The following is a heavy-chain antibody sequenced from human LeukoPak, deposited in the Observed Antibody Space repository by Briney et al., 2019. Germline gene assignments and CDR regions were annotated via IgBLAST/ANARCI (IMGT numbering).Heavy chain of an antibody. J-gene: IGHJ4*02. CDR3: ARGLAPYSASD. Sequence: SETLSLTCTVSGGSISSYYWSWIRQPPGKGLEWIGYIYYSGSTNHNPSLKSRVTISVDTSKNQLSLKLSSVTAADTAVYYCARGLAPYSASDWGQGTLVTVSS. V-gene: IGHV4-59*01. CDR2: IYYSGST. D-gene: IGHD2-21*01. CDR1: GGSISSYY.